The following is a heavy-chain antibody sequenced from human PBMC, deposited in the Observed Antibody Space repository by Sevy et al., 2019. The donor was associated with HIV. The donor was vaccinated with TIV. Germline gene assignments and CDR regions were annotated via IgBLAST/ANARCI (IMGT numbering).Heavy chain of an antibody. CDR3: ASAVAGVYYFDY. D-gene: IGHD6-19*01. J-gene: IGHJ4*02. V-gene: IGHV6-1*01. CDR1: GDSVSRNGAA. Sequence: SQTLSLTCVISGDSVSRNGAAWNWIRQSPSRGLEWLGRSYYRSTWHEDYAISVKSRLTITPDTSKNQFFLQLNSVTPEDTAMYYCASAVAGVYYFDYWGQGTLVTVSS. CDR2: SYYRSTWHE.